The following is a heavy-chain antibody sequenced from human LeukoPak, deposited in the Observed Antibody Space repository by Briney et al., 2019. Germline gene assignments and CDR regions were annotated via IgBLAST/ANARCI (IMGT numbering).Heavy chain of an antibody. CDR1: GGSISGYY. CDR3: ARYHCSTTTCYNFDY. CDR2: IYYTGST. V-gene: IGHV4-59*01. J-gene: IGHJ4*02. D-gene: IGHD2-2*02. Sequence: SQTLSLTCTVSGGSISGYYWSWVRQPPGKGLEWIGYIYYTGSTNSNPSLKSRVTMSVDTSKNHFSLNLSSVTAADTAVYYCARYHCSTTTCYNFDYWGRGTLVTVSS.